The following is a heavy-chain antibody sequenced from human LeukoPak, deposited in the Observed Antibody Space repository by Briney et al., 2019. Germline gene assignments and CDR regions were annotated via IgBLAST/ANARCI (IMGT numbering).Heavy chain of an antibody. CDR1: GFTVSSNY. CDR3: ARVTYGSGTYGAFDY. Sequence: GGSLRLSCAASGFTVSSNYMSWVRQAPGKGLEWVSTISGSGDNTYYADSVKGRFTISRDNSKNTLYLQMNSLRAEDTAVYYCARVTYGSGTYGAFDYWGQGTLVTVSS. J-gene: IGHJ4*02. V-gene: IGHV3-23*01. D-gene: IGHD3-10*01. CDR2: ISGSGDNT.